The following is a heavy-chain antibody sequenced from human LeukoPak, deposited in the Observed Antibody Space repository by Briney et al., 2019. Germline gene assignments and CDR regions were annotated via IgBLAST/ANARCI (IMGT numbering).Heavy chain of an antibody. D-gene: IGHD3-10*01. V-gene: IGHV3-30*04. J-gene: IGHJ6*02. CDR2: ISYDGSKK. Sequence: PGRSLRLSCAASGFTFSTYAMHWVRQAPGKGLEWVVVISYDGSKKYYADSVKGRFTISSDNSKNTLSLQMNSLRAEDAAVYYCARDYYGSGRSPPRYYYGMDVWGQGTTVTVSS. CDR3: ARDYYGSGRSPPRYYYGMDV. CDR1: GFTFSTYA.